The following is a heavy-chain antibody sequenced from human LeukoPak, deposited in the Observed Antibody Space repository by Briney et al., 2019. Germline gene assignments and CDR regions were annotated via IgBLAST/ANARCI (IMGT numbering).Heavy chain of an antibody. CDR1: GYTFTSYC. J-gene: IGHJ1*01. CDR2: IRAHNGNT. CDR3: ARDRTLYCSGGSCYPLEEYFQH. Sequence: SVKVFCKASGYTFTSYCISWVRQAPGQGLEEMGWIRAHNGNTNYAQKLQGRVTMTTDTSTSTACMELRSLRSDNTAVYYCARDRTLYCSGGSCYPLEEYFQHWGQGTLVTVSS. D-gene: IGHD2-15*01. V-gene: IGHV1-18*04.